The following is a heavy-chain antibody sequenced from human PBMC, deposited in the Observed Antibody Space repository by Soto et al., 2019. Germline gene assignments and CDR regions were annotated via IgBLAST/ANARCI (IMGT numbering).Heavy chain of an antibody. CDR2: ISYDGSNK. D-gene: IGHD2-2*01. V-gene: IGHV3-30*18. Sequence: PGGSLRLSCAASGFTFSSYGMHWVRQAPGKGLEWVAVISYDGSNKYYADSVKGRFTISRDNSKNTLYLQMNSLRAEDTAVYYCAKCRSRYSSSNSCCAFDYWRQGILVNVS. CDR1: GFTFSSYG. J-gene: IGHJ4*02. CDR3: AKCRSRYSSSNSCCAFDY.